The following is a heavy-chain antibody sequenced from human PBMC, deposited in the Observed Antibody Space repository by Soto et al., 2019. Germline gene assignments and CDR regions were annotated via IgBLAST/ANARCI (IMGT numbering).Heavy chain of an antibody. V-gene: IGHV1-3*01. Sequence: QVQLVQSGAEVKKPGASVKVSCRASGFTFTLYSMHWVRQAPGQRLEWMGWINGGSGKTKYSKKFQGRVTIARDTSASTAYMEVRSLRSEDTAVYYCARYSGNYQDAFDIWGQGTMVTVSS. CDR3: ARYSGNYQDAFDI. CDR1: GFTFTLYS. D-gene: IGHD1-26*01. CDR2: INGGSGKT. J-gene: IGHJ3*02.